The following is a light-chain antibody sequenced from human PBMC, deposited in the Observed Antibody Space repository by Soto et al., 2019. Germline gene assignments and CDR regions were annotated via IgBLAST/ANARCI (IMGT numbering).Light chain of an antibody. CDR3: QHGRT. V-gene: IGKV3-11*01. Sequence: LTNSLATLSLSPGERATLSCRASRSVGSSLAWHQQKPGQAPRLLMYDASNRATGIPARFSGSGSGTDFTLTISSLEPEDFAVYYCQHGRTFGQGTKVDIK. CDR1: RSVGSS. CDR2: DAS. J-gene: IGKJ2*01.